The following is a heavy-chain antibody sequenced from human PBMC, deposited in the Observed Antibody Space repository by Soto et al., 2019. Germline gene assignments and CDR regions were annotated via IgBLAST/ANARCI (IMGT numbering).Heavy chain of an antibody. Sequence: EVQLLESGGGWVQPGGSLRLSCAASGFTFSSYAMSWVRQAPGKGLEWVSAISGSGGSTYYADSVKGRFTISRDNSKNTLYLQMNSLRAEDTAVYYCAKIPHSSSWYLDAFDIWGQGTRVTVSS. CDR3: AKIPHSSSWYLDAFDI. V-gene: IGHV3-23*01. CDR2: ISGSGGST. D-gene: IGHD6-13*01. CDR1: GFTFSSYA. J-gene: IGHJ3*02.